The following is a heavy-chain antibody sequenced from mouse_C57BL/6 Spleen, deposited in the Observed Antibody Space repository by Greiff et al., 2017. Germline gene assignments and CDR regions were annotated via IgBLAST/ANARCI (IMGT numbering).Heavy chain of an antibody. Sequence: QVQLQQSGAELVRPGSSVKLSCKASGYTFTSYWMHWVKQRPIQGLEWIGNIDPSDSETHYNQKFKDKATLTVDKSSSTAYMQLSSLTSEDSAVYYFARLSSDFPFDYWGQGTTLTVSS. J-gene: IGHJ2*01. CDR2: IDPSDSET. V-gene: IGHV1-52*01. CDR1: GYTFTSYW. CDR3: ARLSSDFPFDY. D-gene: IGHD1-1*01.